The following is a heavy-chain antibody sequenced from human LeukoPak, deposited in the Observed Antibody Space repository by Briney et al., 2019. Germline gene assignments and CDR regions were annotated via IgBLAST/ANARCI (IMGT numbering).Heavy chain of an antibody. CDR3: ARRVVEIADDWFDP. Sequence: ASVTVSCKASGYTFTSYGISWVRQAPGQGLEWMGWISGYNGKTNYAQKLQGRVSMTTDTSTSTAYMELRSLRSDDTAVYYCARRVVEIADDWFDPWGQGTLVTVSS. J-gene: IGHJ5*02. D-gene: IGHD6-13*01. V-gene: IGHV1-18*01. CDR2: ISGYNGKT. CDR1: GYTFTSYG.